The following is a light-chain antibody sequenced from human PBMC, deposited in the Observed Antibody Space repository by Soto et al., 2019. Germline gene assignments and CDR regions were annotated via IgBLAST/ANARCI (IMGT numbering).Light chain of an antibody. J-gene: IGKJ1*01. V-gene: IGKV3-15*01. CDR1: QSVSTN. Sequence: EIVMTQSPGTLSVSPGEGATLSCRASQSVSTNLAWYQQKPDQAPRLLIYGASTTATGMPARFSGSGSGTEFTLTISSLQSEDFAAYYCQQYYTWPRTFGQGTRVEIK. CDR2: GAS. CDR3: QQYYTWPRT.